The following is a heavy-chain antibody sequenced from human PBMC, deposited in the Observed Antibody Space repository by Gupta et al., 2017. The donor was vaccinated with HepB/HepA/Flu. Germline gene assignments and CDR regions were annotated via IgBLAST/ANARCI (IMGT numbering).Heavy chain of an antibody. J-gene: IGHJ6*02. CDR3: ALHYYGSGTYYKPSFAMDV. D-gene: IGHD3-10*01. V-gene: IGHV1-2*04. CDR1: GYTFTGYY. Sequence: QVQLVQSGAEVKKPGASVKVSCKTFGYTFTGYYIHWVRQAPGQGLEWMGWINPDSGGTKYPQKFQGWVAMTRDTSITTAYMELTNLKLDDTAVYYCALHYYGSGTYYKPSFAMDVWGQGTSVTVSS. CDR2: INPDSGGT.